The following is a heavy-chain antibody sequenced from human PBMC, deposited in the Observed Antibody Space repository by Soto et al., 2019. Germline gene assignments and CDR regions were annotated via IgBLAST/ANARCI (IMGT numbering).Heavy chain of an antibody. CDR3: AKEQWIQPDYYYYGMDV. J-gene: IGHJ6*02. Sequence: PGGSLRLSCAASGFTFSSYAMSWVRQAPGKGLEWVSTISGSDGRTYSTDSVKGRFTISRDNSRNTAYLQMNSLRVEDTAVYYCAKEQWIQPDYYYYGMDVWGQGTTVTVSS. V-gene: IGHV3-23*01. CDR2: ISGSDGRT. CDR1: GFTFSSYA. D-gene: IGHD5-18*01.